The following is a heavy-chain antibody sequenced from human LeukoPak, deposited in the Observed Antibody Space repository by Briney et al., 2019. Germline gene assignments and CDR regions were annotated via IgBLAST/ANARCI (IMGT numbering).Heavy chain of an antibody. J-gene: IGHJ4*02. CDR1: GFTFDDYA. Sequence: GGSLRLSCAASGFTFDDYAMHWVRQAPGKGLEWVSGISWNSGSIGYADSVKGRFTISRDNAKNSLYLQMNSLRAEDTAVYYCTRVSKKQWLVGYYFDYWGQGTLVTVSS. V-gene: IGHV3-9*01. CDR3: TRVSKKQWLVGYYFDY. CDR2: ISWNSGSI. D-gene: IGHD6-19*01.